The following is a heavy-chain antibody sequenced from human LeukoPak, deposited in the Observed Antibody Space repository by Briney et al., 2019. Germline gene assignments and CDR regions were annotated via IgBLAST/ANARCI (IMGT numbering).Heavy chain of an antibody. V-gene: IGHV1-69*01. CDR2: INPIFNIL. J-gene: IGHJ4*02. CDR3: AAGRRLGELFFDY. Sequence: GASVKVPCKASEGTFGGYSIDWVRQAPGQGLDWVGGINPIFNILYYAQNFQGRVTITADESTNTAYLELDSLKHDDTAVYYCAAGRRLGELFFDYWGQGTLVTVSS. CDR1: EGTFGGYS. D-gene: IGHD3-10*01.